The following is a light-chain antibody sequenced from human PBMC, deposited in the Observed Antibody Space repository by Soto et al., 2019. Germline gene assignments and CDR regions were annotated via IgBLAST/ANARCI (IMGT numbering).Light chain of an antibody. J-gene: IGLJ1*01. V-gene: IGLV1-40*01. CDR2: GNS. Sequence: QSVLTQPPSVSGAPGERVTISCTWSSSNIGAGYDVHWYQQLPGTAPKLLIYGNSNRPSGVPDRFSGSKSGTSASLAITGLQAEDEADYYCQSYDSSLSGYGFGTGTKVTGL. CDR3: QSYDSSLSGYG. CDR1: SSNIGAGYD.